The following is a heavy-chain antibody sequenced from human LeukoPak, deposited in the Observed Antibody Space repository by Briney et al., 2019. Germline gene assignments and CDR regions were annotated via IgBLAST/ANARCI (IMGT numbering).Heavy chain of an antibody. CDR2: ISTSGGSS. D-gene: IGHD3-22*01. V-gene: IGHV3-23*01. CDR1: VFSFSSYA. CDR3: AIMHTYYDGRGYWAG. J-gene: IGHJ4*02. Sequence: PGWSLRLSCAASVFSFSSYAMIWVRQAPGKGLDWVSGISTSGGSSSYADSVKGRFTISRDNPRNTLYMQMNSLRAEDTALDYCAIMHTYYDGRGYWAGWGQGPLVTVSS.